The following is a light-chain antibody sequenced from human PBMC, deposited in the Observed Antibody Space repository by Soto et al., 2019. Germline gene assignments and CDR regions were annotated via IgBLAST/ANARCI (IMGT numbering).Light chain of an antibody. V-gene: IGLV2-11*01. Sequence: QSVPTQPRSVSGSPGQSVTISCTGTSSDVGGYNYVSWYQQHPGKAPKLMIYDVSKRPSGVPDRFSGSKSGNTASLTISGLRAEDEADYYCSSYAGSYTLVFGGGTKLTVL. CDR3: SSYAGSYTLV. J-gene: IGLJ2*01. CDR1: SSDVGGYNY. CDR2: DVS.